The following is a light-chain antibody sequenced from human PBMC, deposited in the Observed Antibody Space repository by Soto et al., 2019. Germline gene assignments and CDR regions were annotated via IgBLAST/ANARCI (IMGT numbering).Light chain of an antibody. CDR1: QSVSSSY. V-gene: IGKV3-20*01. J-gene: IGKJ1*01. CDR2: GAS. Sequence: ELVMTQSPDTLSVYPGERATLSCRARQSVSSSYLAWYQQKPGQAPRLLIYGASSRATGIPDRFSGSGSGTDFTLTISRLEPEDFAVYYCQQYGSSGTFGQGTKVDIK. CDR3: QQYGSSGT.